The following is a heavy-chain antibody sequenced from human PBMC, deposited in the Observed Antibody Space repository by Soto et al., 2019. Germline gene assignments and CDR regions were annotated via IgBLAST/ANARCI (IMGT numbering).Heavy chain of an antibody. Sequence: EVQLLESGGGLVQPGGSLRLSCAASGFTFTSYAMSWVHQAPGKGLEWVSVISGSGSSTYYADSVKGRFTISRDSSKNTLYLQMNSLRAEDTAIYYCAKGLGVPTISASDYWGQGTLVTVSS. V-gene: IGHV3-23*01. J-gene: IGHJ4*02. D-gene: IGHD5-12*01. CDR1: GFTFTSYA. CDR3: AKGLGVPTISASDY. CDR2: ISGSGSST.